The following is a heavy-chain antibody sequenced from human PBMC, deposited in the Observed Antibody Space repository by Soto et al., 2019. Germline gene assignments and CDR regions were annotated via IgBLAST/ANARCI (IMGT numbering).Heavy chain of an antibody. CDR1: GYTFTTYA. J-gene: IGHJ4*02. V-gene: IGHV1-18*04. CDR2: ISPYNGDT. CDR3: ARTPRAQMIVLEAATRFDY. D-gene: IGHD2-15*01. Sequence: ASVNVSCKASGYTFTTYAFNWVRQAPGQGLEWMGWISPYNGDTNYAQNFQGRVTLTTDTSTSTAYMELRSLTSDDTAVYYCARTPRAQMIVLEAATRFDYWGQGTLVTVSS.